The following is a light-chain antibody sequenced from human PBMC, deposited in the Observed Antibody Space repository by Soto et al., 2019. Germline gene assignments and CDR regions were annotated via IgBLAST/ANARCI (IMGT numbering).Light chain of an antibody. CDR3: QQYYSFPLT. CDR1: QGLSGY. Sequence: AIRMTQSPSSLSASTGDRVTITCRASQGLSGYLAWYQQKPGKAPYLLIYSASTLQSGVPSRFSGSGSGTDFTLTISSLQSEDFATYYCQQYYSFPLTFGGGTKVGIK. CDR2: SAS. V-gene: IGKV1-8*01. J-gene: IGKJ4*01.